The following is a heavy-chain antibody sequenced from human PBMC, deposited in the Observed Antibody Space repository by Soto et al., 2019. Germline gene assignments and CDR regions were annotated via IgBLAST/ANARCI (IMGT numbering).Heavy chain of an antibody. Sequence: PGGSLRLSCAASGFTFSSYGMHWVRQAPGKGLEWVAVISYDGSNKYYADSVKGRFTISRDNSKNTLYLQMNSLRAEDTAVYYCAKRSGTTHGMDVWGQGTTVTVSS. V-gene: IGHV3-30*18. J-gene: IGHJ6*02. D-gene: IGHD1-7*01. CDR2: ISYDGSNK. CDR1: GFTFSSYG. CDR3: AKRSGTTHGMDV.